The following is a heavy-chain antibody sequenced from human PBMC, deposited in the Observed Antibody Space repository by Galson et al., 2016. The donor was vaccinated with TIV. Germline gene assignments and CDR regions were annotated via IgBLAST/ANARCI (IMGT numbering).Heavy chain of an antibody. D-gene: IGHD2-8*02. J-gene: IGHJ4*02. CDR3: ARALVASIVHLDY. CDR1: KYTFIGYY. Sequence: SVKVSCKASKYTFIGYYMHWVRQAPGRGLEWMGRINPSSGGTDYAQKFQGRVTMTRDTSINTAYLELTSLTSDDTAVYYCARALVASIVHLDYWGPGTLVTVSS. V-gene: IGHV1-2*06. CDR2: INPSSGGT.